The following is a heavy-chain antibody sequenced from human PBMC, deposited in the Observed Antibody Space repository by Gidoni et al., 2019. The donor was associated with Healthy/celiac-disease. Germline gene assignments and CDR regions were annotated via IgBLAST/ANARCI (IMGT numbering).Heavy chain of an antibody. D-gene: IGHD3-16*01. CDR1: GGSISRYY. J-gene: IGHJ4*02. CDR3: ARVRRGGTYYFDY. V-gene: IGHV4-59*01. CDR2: IYYSWST. Sequence: QVQLQESGPGLVKPSETLSLTCTVSGGSISRYYWSWIRQPPGKGLEWIGYIYYSWSTNYNPSLKSRVTISVDTSKNQFSLKLSSVTAADTAVYYCARVRRGGTYYFDYWGQGTLVTVSS.